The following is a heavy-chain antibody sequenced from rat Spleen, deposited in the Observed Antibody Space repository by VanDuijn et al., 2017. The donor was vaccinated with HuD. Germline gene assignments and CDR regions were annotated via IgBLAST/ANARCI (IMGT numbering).Heavy chain of an antibody. CDR3: SGSRVPWYLDF. CDR1: GFTFSSNW. J-gene: IGHJ1*01. CDR2: TTKTGGVI. D-gene: IGHD1-11*01. V-gene: IGHV5-31*01. Sequence: EVQLVESGGGLVQPGGSLKVSCAASGFTFSSNWLNWIRQAPGKGLEWVASTTKTGGVIYYPDSVKGRFTISRENAQNTLYLQMNSLRSEDTATYYCSGSRVPWYLDFWGPGTMVTVSS.